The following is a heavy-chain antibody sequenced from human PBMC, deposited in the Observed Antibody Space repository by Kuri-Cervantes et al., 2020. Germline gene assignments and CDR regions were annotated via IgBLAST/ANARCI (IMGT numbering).Heavy chain of an antibody. V-gene: IGHV1-2*04. D-gene: IGHD2-15*01. CDR3: ARGGRWGYCSGGSCYLDAFDI. CDR2: INPNSGGT. CDR1: GYTFTSYG. J-gene: IGHJ3*02. Sequence: ASVKVSCKASGYTFTSYGISWVRQAPGQGLEWMGWINPNSGGTNYAQKFQGWVTMTRDTSISTAYMELSRLRSDDTAVYYCARGGRWGYCSGGSCYLDAFDIWGQGTMVTVS.